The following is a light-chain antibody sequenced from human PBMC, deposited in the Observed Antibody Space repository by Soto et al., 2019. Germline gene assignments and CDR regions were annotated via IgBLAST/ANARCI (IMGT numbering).Light chain of an antibody. CDR2: GTS. Sequence: EIVLTQSPGTLSLSLGERATLSCRASQSVSSNYLAWYQQKPGQAPRLLIYGTSSRATGIPDRFSGSGSGTDFPLTISRLEPEDFAVYFCQQYCNSPRYSFGQGTKLEIK. CDR3: QQYCNSPRYS. J-gene: IGKJ2*03. V-gene: IGKV3-20*01. CDR1: QSVSSNY.